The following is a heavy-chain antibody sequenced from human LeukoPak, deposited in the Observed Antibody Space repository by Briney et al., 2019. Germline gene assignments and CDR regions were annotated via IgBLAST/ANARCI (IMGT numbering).Heavy chain of an antibody. J-gene: IGHJ4*02. D-gene: IGHD3-10*01. V-gene: IGHV4-61*01. CDR3: ARDHRYYGSGSYFNN. CDR1: GGSVSSGSYY. CDR2: IYYSGST. Sequence: SETLSLTCTVSGGSVSSGSYYWSWIRQPPGKGLEWRGYIYYSGSTNYNPSLKRRATITVDTSKNQFSLKLSSVTAADPAVYYCARDHRYYGSGSYFNNWGQGTLVSVSS.